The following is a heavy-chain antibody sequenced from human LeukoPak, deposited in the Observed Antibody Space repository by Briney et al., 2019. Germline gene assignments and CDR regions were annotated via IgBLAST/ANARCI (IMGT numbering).Heavy chain of an antibody. Sequence: GGSLRLSCAASGSTFSTYDIHWVRQTTGRGLEWVSAIGTAGDTYYVDSVKGRFTISRENAKNSLYLQMNSLRAGDTAVYYCVRGIVRRGYFDYWGQGALVTVSS. CDR1: GSTFSTYD. CDR3: VRGIVRRGYFDY. V-gene: IGHV3-13*01. J-gene: IGHJ4*02. CDR2: IGTAGDT. D-gene: IGHD3-10*01.